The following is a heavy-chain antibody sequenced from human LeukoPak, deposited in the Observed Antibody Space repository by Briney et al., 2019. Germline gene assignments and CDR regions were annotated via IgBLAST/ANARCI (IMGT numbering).Heavy chain of an antibody. D-gene: IGHD6-13*01. CDR1: GFTFSNYA. Sequence: PGGPLRLSCAASGFTFSNYAMSWVRPAPGKGLEWVSAMSGSGYSTYYADSVKGRFTIFRDNSKNTLYLQMNSLRAEDTAVYYCAKDLSLYSRQQLAVDYWGQGTLVTVSS. J-gene: IGHJ4*02. CDR2: MSGSGYST. V-gene: IGHV3-23*01. CDR3: AKDLSLYSRQQLAVDY.